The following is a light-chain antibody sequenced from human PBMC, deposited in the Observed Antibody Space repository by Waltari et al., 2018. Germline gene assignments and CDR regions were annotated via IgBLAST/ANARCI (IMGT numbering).Light chain of an antibody. CDR1: QAIRSN. J-gene: IGKJ4*01. CDR2: VAS. CDR3: LQEYNYPLT. V-gene: IGKV1-6*01. Sequence: AIQMTQSPSSLSASLGDRVTITCRESQAIRSNLGWYQQKPGKAPKLLIYVASTLQSGVPPRFSGSGSGTDFTLTISSLQPEDSATYYCLQEYNYPLTFGGGTKVEI.